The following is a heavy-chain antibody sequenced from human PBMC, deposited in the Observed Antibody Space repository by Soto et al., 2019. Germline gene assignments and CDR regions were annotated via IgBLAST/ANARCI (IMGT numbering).Heavy chain of an antibody. CDR3: ARGRGSGWNYYGMDV. D-gene: IGHD6-19*01. Sequence: SQTLSLTCAISGDSVSSDTAAWSWIRQSPSRGLEWLGRTYYRSKWYNDYAGSVKSRISINPDTSKNQVSLHLNSESPEDAAVYFCARGRGSGWNYYGMDVWGQGTTVTVSS. CDR2: TYYRSKWYN. J-gene: IGHJ6*02. V-gene: IGHV6-1*01. CDR1: GDSVSSDTAA.